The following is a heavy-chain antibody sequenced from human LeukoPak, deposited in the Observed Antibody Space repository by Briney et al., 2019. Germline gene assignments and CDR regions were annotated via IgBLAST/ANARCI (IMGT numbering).Heavy chain of an antibody. CDR2: INPSGGST. Sequence: ASVKVSCKASGYTFTSYYMHWVRQAPGQGLEWMGIINPSGGSTSYAQKFQGRVTMTRDTSTSTVYMELSNLRSEDTAVYYCAAGAVDNWNSGKLIDCWGQGTLVTVS. CDR1: GYTFTSYY. CDR3: AAGAVDNWNSGKLIDC. V-gene: IGHV1-46*01. J-gene: IGHJ4*02. D-gene: IGHD1-7*01.